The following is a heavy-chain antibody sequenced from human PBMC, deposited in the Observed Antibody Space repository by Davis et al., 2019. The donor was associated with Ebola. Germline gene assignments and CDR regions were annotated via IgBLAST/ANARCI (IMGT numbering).Heavy chain of an antibody. D-gene: IGHD2-15*01. CDR2: IYYSGST. J-gene: IGHJ4*02. CDR3: ARGFYCSGGSCYSY. V-gene: IGHV4-59*06. CDR1: GGSISSYY. Sequence: MPSETLSLTCTVSGGSISSYYWSWIRQHPGKGLEWIGYIYYSGSTYYNPSLKSRVTISVDTSKNQFSLKLSSVTAADTAVYYCARGFYCSGGSCYSYWGQGTLVTVSS.